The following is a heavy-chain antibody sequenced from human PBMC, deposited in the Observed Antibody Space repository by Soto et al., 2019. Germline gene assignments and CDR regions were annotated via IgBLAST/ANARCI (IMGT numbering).Heavy chain of an antibody. CDR3: ATSVDTAMDYFDY. V-gene: IGHV4-34*01. CDR1: GGSFSGYY. D-gene: IGHD5-18*01. J-gene: IGHJ4*02. CDR2: INHSGST. Sequence: AVYGGSFSGYYWSWIRQPPGKGLEWIGEINHSGSTNYNPSLKSRVTISVDTSKNQFSLKLSSVTAADTAVYYCATSVDTAMDYFDYWGQGTLVTVSS.